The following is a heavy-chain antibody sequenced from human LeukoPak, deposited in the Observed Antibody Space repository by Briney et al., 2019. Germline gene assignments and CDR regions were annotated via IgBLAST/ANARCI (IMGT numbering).Heavy chain of an antibody. D-gene: IGHD1-1*01. CDR3: VRENDWTFDY. CDR2: MNQGGSIR. Sequence: GGSLRLSCAASGFTFSSSWMAWVRQAPGQGLQWVASMNQGGSIRNHVDSVKGRFTISRDNAKNSLYLQMNSLRAEDTAVFYCVRENDWTFDYWGQGTLVTVSS. V-gene: IGHV3-7*04. CDR1: GFTFSSSW. J-gene: IGHJ4*02.